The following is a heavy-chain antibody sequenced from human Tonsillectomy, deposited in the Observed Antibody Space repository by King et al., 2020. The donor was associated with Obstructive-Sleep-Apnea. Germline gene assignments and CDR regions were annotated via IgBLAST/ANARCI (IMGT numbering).Heavy chain of an antibody. CDR2: MGPSDT. D-gene: IGHD1-1*01. Sequence: VQLVESGGGFVKPGGSLRLSCAASGLTLSNNWMSWIRQIPGKGLEWVSYMGPSDTNYADSVEGRFTISRDDAKNSLFLQMNSLRVDDTAIYYCARMWWNDLIAWGQGTLVTVSS. CDR3: ARMWWNDLIA. J-gene: IGHJ5*02. CDR1: GLTLSNNW. V-gene: IGHV3-11*06.